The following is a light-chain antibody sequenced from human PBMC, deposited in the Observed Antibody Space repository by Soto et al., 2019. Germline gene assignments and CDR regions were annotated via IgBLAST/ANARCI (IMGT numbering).Light chain of an antibody. J-gene: IGKJ1*01. CDR1: QSVSSN. Sequence: EIVMTQSPATLSVSPGERATLSCRASQSVSSNLAWYQQKPGQAPRLLIYGASTRATGIPARFSGSGSGTEFTLTISSLQSEAFGVYYCQQYNNWPPWTFGQGTKVEIK. V-gene: IGKV3-15*01. CDR3: QQYNNWPPWT. CDR2: GAS.